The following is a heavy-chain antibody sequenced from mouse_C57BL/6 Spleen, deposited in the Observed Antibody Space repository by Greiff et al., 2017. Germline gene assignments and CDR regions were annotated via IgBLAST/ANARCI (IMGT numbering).Heavy chain of an antibody. CDR3: SRVGDYDDGRYFAY. J-gene: IGHJ2*01. CDR1: GYAFSSYW. Sequence: VQLQQSGAELVKPGASVKISCKASGYAFSSYWMNWVKQRPGKGLEWIGQIYPGDGDTNYNGKFKGKATLTADKSSSTAYMQLSSLTSEDSAVYYCSRVGDYDDGRYFAYWGQGTTLTVSS. D-gene: IGHD2-4*01. CDR2: IYPGDGDT. V-gene: IGHV1-80*01.